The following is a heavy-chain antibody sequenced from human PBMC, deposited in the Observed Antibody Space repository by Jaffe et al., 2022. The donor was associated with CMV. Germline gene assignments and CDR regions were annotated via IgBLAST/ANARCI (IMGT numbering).Heavy chain of an antibody. V-gene: IGHV3-21*01. CDR2: ISSSSSYI. J-gene: IGHJ6*02. CDR1: GFTFSSYS. Sequence: EVQLVESGGGLVKPGGSLRLSCAASGFTFSSYSMNWVRQAPGKGLEWVSSISSSSSYIYYADSVKGRFTISRDNAKNSLYLQMNSLRAEDTAVYYCARELIRFLEWSYGMDVWGQGTTVTVSS. D-gene: IGHD3-3*01. CDR3: ARELIRFLEWSYGMDV.